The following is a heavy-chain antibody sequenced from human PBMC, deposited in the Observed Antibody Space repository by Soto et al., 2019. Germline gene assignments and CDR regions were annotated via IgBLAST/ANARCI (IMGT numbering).Heavy chain of an antibody. CDR2: TNGAIGGT. V-gene: IGHV3-23*01. Sequence: EVQLLESGGDLVQPGGSLRLSCAASGFTFSYYAMSWVRQAPGRGLEWVSSTNGAIGGTFYADFVKGRFTISRDNPKNMVYLQMNSLRAEDTAVYYCVKGINYPYYFDYWGQGTLVTVSS. J-gene: IGHJ4*02. CDR1: GFTFSYYA. CDR3: VKGINYPYYFDY. D-gene: IGHD2-15*01.